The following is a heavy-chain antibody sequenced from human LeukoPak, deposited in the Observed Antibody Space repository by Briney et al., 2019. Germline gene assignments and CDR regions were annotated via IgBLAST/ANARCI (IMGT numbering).Heavy chain of an antibody. CDR2: ISSSGSTI. V-gene: IGHV3-11*04. CDR1: GFTFSDYY. J-gene: IGHJ3*02. CDR3: ARVPRREVDHHDAFDI. Sequence: NPGGSLRLSCAASGFTFSDYYMSWIRQAPGKGLEWVSYISSSGSTIYYADSVKGRFTISRDNAQNSLYLQMNSLRAEDTAVYYWARVPRREVDHHDAFDIWGQGTMVTVSS. D-gene: IGHD1-26*01.